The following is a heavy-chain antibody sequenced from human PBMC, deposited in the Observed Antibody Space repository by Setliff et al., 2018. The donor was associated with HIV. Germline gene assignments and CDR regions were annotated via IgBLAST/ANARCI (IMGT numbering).Heavy chain of an antibody. J-gene: IGHJ4*02. CDR2: VYYTGSI. CDR3: ARGVSNWYGTDY. D-gene: IGHD4-4*01. V-gene: IGHV4-39*07. Sequence: SETLSLTCTVSGGSVGSSSYYWAWIRQPPGKGLEWIGSVYYTGSIKYNPSLESRVTISIDTSENQFSLRLTSVTAADTAVYYCARGVSNWYGTDYWGQGTLVTVSS. CDR1: GGSVGSSSYY.